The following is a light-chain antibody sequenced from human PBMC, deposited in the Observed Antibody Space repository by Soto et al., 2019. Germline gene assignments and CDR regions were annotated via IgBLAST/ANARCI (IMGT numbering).Light chain of an antibody. V-gene: IGLV2-14*03. CDR2: DVT. J-gene: IGLJ3*02. CDR3: SSYTNRNTMV. Sequence: QSALTQPGSVSGSPGQSITIFCTGTSSDIGGYNYVSWYQQRPGKPPKLMIYDVTNRPSGVSNRFSGSKSGSTASLTISGLQAEDEDDYYCSSYTNRNTMVFGGGTKVTVL. CDR1: SSDIGGYNY.